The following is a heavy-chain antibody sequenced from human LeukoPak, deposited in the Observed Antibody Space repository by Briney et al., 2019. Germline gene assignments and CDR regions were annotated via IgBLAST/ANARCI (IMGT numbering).Heavy chain of an antibody. CDR1: GGSISSYY. Sequence: SETLSLTCTVSGGSISSYYWSWIRQPPGKGLEWIGYIYYSGSTNYNPSLKSRVTISVDTSKNQFSLRLSSVTAADTAVYYCASSPYTSLYYYYYGMDVWGQGTTVTVSS. D-gene: IGHD4-11*01. J-gene: IGHJ6*02. CDR3: ASSPYTSLYYYYYGMDV. V-gene: IGHV4-59*01. CDR2: IYYSGST.